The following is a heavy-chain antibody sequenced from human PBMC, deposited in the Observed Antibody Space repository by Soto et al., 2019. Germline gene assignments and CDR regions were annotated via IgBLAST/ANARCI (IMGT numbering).Heavy chain of an antibody. CDR3: ARDVRRYYSDQFDS. CDR1: GGSTSSSRW. D-gene: IGHD4-17*01. V-gene: IGHV4-4*02. J-gene: IGHJ4*02. Sequence: QVLLQESGPGLVKPSGTLSLTCGVSGGSTSSSRWWSWVRQPPGKGLEWLGEVYHSGSANYNPSLKSRATISVDRSRNQLSLNLTSVTAADTAVYYCARDVRRYYSDQFDSWGQGILVTVSS. CDR2: VYHSGSA.